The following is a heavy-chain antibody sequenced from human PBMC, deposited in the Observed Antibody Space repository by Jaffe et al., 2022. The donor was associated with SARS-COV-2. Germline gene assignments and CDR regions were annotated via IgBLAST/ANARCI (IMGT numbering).Heavy chain of an antibody. CDR1: GFTFSNYA. J-gene: IGHJ4*02. Sequence: EVQLLESGGGLVQPGGSLRLSCAASGFTFSNYAMTWVRQAPGKGLEWVSVITGTDGSTYYADSVKGRFTISRDNSANTLYLQMNSLRAEDTAIYYCAKAGYNSGWFEYYFDYWGQGSLLTVSS. CDR3: AKAGYNSGWFEYYFDY. CDR2: ITGTDGST. V-gene: IGHV3-23*01. D-gene: IGHD6-19*01.